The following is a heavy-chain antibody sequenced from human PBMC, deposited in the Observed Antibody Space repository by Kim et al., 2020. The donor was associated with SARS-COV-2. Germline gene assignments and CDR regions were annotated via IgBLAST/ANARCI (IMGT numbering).Heavy chain of an antibody. D-gene: IGHD2-2*01. Sequence: GGSLRLSCTGSGFTFINFWMSWVRQTPGKGLEWVANIKKDGSEKYYVDSVRGRFTISRDNAQNSLYLQMDSLRAEDTAVYYCGRDSSASLGFWGQGTLVTVSS. CDR1: GFTFINFW. CDR3: GRDSSASLGF. CDR2: IKKDGSEK. V-gene: IGHV3-7*01. J-gene: IGHJ4*02.